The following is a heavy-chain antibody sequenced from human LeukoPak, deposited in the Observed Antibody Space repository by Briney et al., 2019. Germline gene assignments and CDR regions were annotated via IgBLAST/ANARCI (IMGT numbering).Heavy chain of an antibody. J-gene: IGHJ6*03. Sequence: GGSLRLSCAASGFTFSSYAMSWVRQAPGKGLEWVSAISGSGGSTYYADSVKGWFTISRDNSKNTLYLQMNSLRAEDTAVYYCAKGMWDYGDYYYYYYYMDVWGKGTTVTVSS. CDR2: ISGSGGST. V-gene: IGHV3-23*01. D-gene: IGHD4-17*01. CDR3: AKGMWDYGDYYYYYYYMDV. CDR1: GFTFSSYA.